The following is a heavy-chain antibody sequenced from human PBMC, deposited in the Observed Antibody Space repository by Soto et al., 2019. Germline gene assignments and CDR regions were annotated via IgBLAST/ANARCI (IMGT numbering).Heavy chain of an antibody. CDR3: ARWASQYSSGLLFDY. D-gene: IGHD6-19*01. Sequence: QVQLVQSGAEVKKPGASVKVSCKASGYTFTSYGISWVRQAPGQGLEWMGWISAYNGNTNYAQKLQGRVTMTTDTSPSTAYMELRSLRPDDTAVYYCARWASQYSSGLLFDYWGEGTLVTVSS. J-gene: IGHJ4*02. V-gene: IGHV1-18*01. CDR1: GYTFTSYG. CDR2: ISAYNGNT.